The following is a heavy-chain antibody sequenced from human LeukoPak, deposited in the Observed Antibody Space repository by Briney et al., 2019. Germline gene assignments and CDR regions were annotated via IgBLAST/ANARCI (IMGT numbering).Heavy chain of an antibody. Sequence: SSETLSLTCAVYGGSFSGYYWSWIRQPPGKGLEWIGEINHSGSTNYNMSLKSRVTISVDTSKNQFSLKLSSVTAADTAVYYCARRPLVYCSGGSCYNPEVDYWGQGSLVTVSS. J-gene: IGHJ4*02. CDR3: ARRPLVYCSGGSCYNPEVDY. D-gene: IGHD2-15*01. CDR1: GGSFSGYY. CDR2: INHSGST. V-gene: IGHV4-34*01.